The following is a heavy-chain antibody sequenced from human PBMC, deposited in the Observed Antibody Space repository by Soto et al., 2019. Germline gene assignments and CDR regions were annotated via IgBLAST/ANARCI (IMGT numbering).Heavy chain of an antibody. CDR1: GFTFSSYG. CDR3: ARTFDDLREFDY. J-gene: IGHJ4*02. D-gene: IGHD2-21*02. CDR2: TWYDGSIT. V-gene: IGHV3-33*01. Sequence: GGSLRLSCAASGFTFSSYGLHWVRQAPGKGLEWVAVTWYDGSITYYADSVKGRFTISRDISKNTLYLQMNSLRAEDTGVYYCARTFDDLREFDYWGQGTQVTVSS.